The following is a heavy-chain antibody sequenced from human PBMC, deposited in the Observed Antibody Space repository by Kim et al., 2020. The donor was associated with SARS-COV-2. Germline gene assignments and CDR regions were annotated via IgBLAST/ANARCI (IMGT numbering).Heavy chain of an antibody. CDR3: ARHGGFGEFSGMDV. D-gene: IGHD3-10*01. V-gene: IGHV3-30*07. J-gene: IGHJ6*02. Sequence: AESVKGRFTISRNKSKNTLYLQMNSLRAEDTAVYYCARHGGFGEFSGMDVWGQGTTVTVSS.